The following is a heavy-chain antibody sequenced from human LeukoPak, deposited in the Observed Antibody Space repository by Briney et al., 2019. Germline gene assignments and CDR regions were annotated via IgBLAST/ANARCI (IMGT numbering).Heavy chain of an antibody. V-gene: IGHV4-34*01. CDR2: INHSGST. J-gene: IGHJ4*02. CDR1: GGSFSGYY. D-gene: IGHD5-24*01. Sequence: SSETLSLTCAVYGGSFSGYYWSWIRQPPGKGLEWIGEINHSGSTNYNPSLKSRVTISVDTSKNQFSLKLSSVTAADTAVYYCARVAKRWLQSRQYYFDYWGQGTLVTVSS. CDR3: ARVAKRWLQSRQYYFDY.